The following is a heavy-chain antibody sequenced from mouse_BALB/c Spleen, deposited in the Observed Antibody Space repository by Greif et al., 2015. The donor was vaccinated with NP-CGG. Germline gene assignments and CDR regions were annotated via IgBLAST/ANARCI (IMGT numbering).Heavy chain of an antibody. CDR3: TRDAMDY. CDR2: IFPGNLNT. CDR1: GYTSTSYY. Sequence: QVQLQQSGPELVKPGASVRIPCKASGYTSTSYYIHWVKQRPGQGLEWIGWIFPGNLNTKYNENFKGKATLTADKSSSTVYMQLSSLTSEDSAVYFCTRDAMDYWGQGTSVTVSS. J-gene: IGHJ4*01. V-gene: IGHV1S56*01.